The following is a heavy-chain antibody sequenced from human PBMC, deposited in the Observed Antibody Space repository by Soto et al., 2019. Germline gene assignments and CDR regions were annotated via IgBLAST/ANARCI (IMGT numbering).Heavy chain of an antibody. V-gene: IGHV4-39*01. Sequence: QLQLQESGPGLVKPSETLSLTCTVSGGSISSSSYYWGWIRQPPGKGLEWIGSIYYSGSTYYNPSLKSRVTISVDTSKNQFSLKLSSVTAADTAVYYCARPILRNYYYYGMDVWGQGTTVTVSS. CDR1: GGSISSSSYY. CDR2: IYYSGST. J-gene: IGHJ6*02. D-gene: IGHD3-10*01. CDR3: ARPILRNYYYYGMDV.